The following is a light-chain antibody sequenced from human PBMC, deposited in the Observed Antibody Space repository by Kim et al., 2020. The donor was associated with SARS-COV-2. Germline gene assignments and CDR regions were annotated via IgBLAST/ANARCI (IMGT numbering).Light chain of an antibody. CDR3: QTWDTGIGV. CDR1: SGHSSSA. V-gene: IGLV4-69*01. CDR2: LNSDGSH. J-gene: IGLJ3*02. Sequence: ASVNLTCTLNSGHSSSAIRWPQQQPGKGPRFLMKLNSDGSHRKGDGIPDRFSGSSSGAERYLTISSLQSEDEADYYCQTWDTGIGVFGGGTQLTVL.